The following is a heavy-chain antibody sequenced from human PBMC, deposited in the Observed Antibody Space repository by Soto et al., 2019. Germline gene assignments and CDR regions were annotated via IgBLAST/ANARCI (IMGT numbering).Heavy chain of an antibody. CDR1: GGSISSGGYY. CDR3: ARYCSGGSCYSAYYFDY. Sequence: QVQLQESGPGLVKPSQTLSLTCTVSGGSISSGGYYWSWIRQHPGKGLEWIGYIYYSGSTYYNPSLKSRVTISVDTSKNLFSLKLSSVTAADTAVYYCARYCSGGSCYSAYYFDYWGQGTLVTVSS. J-gene: IGHJ4*02. D-gene: IGHD2-15*01. V-gene: IGHV4-31*03. CDR2: IYYSGST.